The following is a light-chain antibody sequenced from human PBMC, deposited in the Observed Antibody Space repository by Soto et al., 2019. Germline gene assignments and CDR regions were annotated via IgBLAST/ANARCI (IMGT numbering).Light chain of an antibody. Sequence: DIQMTQSPSTLSASVGDRVTITCRASQGIGNYLAWFQQKPGKVPKLLIYTASTLQSGVPSRFSGSGSGTDFTLTISSLQPQDVATYYCQKYNSSTITFGQGTRLDMK. J-gene: IGKJ5*01. CDR1: QGIGNY. CDR3: QKYNSSTIT. CDR2: TAS. V-gene: IGKV1-27*01.